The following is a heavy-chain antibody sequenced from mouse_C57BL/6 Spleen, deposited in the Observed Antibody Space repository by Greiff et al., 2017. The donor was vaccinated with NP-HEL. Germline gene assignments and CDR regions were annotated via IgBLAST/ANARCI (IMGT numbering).Heavy chain of an antibody. D-gene: IGHD2-2*01. CDR1: GFTFSDYG. CDR3: ASPRSTMVTTGFAY. J-gene: IGHJ3*01. Sequence: DVQLVESGGGLVKPGGSLKLSCAASGFTFSDYGMHWVRQAPEQGLEWVAYISSGSSTIYYADTVKGRFTISRDNAKNTLFLQMTSLRSEDTAMYYCASPRSTMVTTGFAYWGQGTLVTVSA. CDR2: ISSGSSTI. V-gene: IGHV5-17*01.